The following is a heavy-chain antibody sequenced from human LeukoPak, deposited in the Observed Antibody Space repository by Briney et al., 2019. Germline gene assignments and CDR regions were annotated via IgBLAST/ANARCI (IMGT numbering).Heavy chain of an antibody. J-gene: IGHJ4*02. CDR1: GFTFSSYN. CDR3: ARLFYGDCGSFDY. V-gene: IGHV3-21*01. CDR2: IGGSSSYM. Sequence: GGSLRLSCAASGFTFSSYNMNWVRQAPGKGLEWVSSIGGSSSYMYYADSVKGRFTISRDNAKNSLYLQMNSLRAEDTAVYYCARLFYGDCGSFDYWGQGTLVTVSS. D-gene: IGHD4-17*01.